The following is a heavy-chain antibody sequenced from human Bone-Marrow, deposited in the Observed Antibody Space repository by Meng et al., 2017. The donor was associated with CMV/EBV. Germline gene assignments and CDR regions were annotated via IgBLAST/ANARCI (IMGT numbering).Heavy chain of an antibody. CDR2: INHSGST. V-gene: IGHV4-34*01. J-gene: IGHJ6*02. CDR1: GGSFSGYY. Sequence: ESLKISCAVYGGSFSGYYWSWIRQPPGKGLEWIGEINHSGSTNYNPSLKSRVTISVDTSKNQFSLKLSSVTAADTAVYYCARRYYYYGMDVWGQGTTVTVSS. CDR3: ARRYYYYGMDV.